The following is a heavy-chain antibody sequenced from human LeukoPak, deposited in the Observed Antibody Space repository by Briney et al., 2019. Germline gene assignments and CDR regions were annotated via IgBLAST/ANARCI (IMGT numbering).Heavy chain of an antibody. CDR3: TRSLSGSYPIVH. CDR2: IYSDGST. CDR1: RFSVRTDY. D-gene: IGHD1-26*01. J-gene: IGHJ4*01. V-gene: IGHV3-53*01. Sequence: GGSLRLSCAASRFSVRTDYMTWVRQAPGKGLEWVSIIYSDGSTYYADSVRGRFSISRDNSKNTVYLQMNSLRAEDTAVYYCTRSLSGSYPIVHCGQGTLVTVSS.